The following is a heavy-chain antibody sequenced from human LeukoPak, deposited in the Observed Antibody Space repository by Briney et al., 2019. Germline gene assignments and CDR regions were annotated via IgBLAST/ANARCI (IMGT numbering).Heavy chain of an antibody. J-gene: IGHJ4*02. Sequence: SETLSLTCTVSGDSINSGSYYWGWIRQPPGKGLEWFGSISHRGNTYYNPSLRSRVTISVDTSKNQLSLKLSSVTAADTAVYYCARLYEGKRPPDYWGREPWSPSPQ. V-gene: IGHV4-39*01. CDR2: ISHRGNT. CDR3: ARLYEGKRPPDY. CDR1: GDSINSGSYY. D-gene: IGHD2-8*01.